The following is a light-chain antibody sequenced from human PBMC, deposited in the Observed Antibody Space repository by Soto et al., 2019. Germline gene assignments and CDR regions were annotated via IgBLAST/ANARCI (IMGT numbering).Light chain of an antibody. J-gene: IGLJ3*02. CDR3: SSYGGSNNVV. CDR1: SSDVGGYTH. CDR2: EVT. Sequence: QSALTQPPSASGSPGQSVTISCTGTSSDVGGYTHVSWYQQHPGKAPKLIIYEVTKRPSGVPDRFSGSKSGNTASLTVSGLQAEDEAHYHCSSYGGSNNVVFGGGTKVTVL. V-gene: IGLV2-8*01.